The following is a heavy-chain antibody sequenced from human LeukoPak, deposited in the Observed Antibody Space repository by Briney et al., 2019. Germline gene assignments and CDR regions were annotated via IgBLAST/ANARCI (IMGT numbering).Heavy chain of an antibody. Sequence: GGSLRLSCAASGFTFSSYAMSWVRQAPGKGLEWVSAISGSGGNTYYADSVKGRFTISRDNSKNTLYLQMNSLRAEDTAVYYCAKGKGLRFLEWSLIDYWGQGTLVTVSS. CDR2: ISGSGGNT. J-gene: IGHJ4*02. V-gene: IGHV3-23*01. CDR3: AKGKGLRFLEWSLIDY. CDR1: GFTFSSYA. D-gene: IGHD3-3*01.